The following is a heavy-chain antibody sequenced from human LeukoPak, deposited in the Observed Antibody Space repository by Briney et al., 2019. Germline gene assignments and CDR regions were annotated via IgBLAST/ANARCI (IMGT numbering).Heavy chain of an antibody. D-gene: IGHD5-18*01. J-gene: IGHJ4*02. Sequence: GASVQVSSKASGYTFTIYGISWVRQAPGQVGEWMGWISSYNGNTNYAQKLLGRVTLATGTSTSTAQMELGYRRSEKLPVFYLARAQSIQLWLVSAEFDYWGQGTLVTVSS. CDR3: ARAQSIQLWLVSAEFDY. CDR2: ISSYNGNT. V-gene: IGHV1-18*03. CDR1: GYTFTIYG.